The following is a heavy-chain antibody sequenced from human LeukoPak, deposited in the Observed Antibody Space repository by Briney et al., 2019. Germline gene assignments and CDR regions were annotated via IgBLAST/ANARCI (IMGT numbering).Heavy chain of an antibody. CDR3: ARALGYCSSTSCQNYYYYGMDV. Sequence: GGSLRLSCAASGFTFSSYSMNWVRQAPGKGLEWVSSISSSSSYIYYADSVKGRFTISRDNAKNSLYLQMNSLRAEDTAVYYCARALGYCSSTSCQNYYYYGMDVWGQGTTVTVSS. V-gene: IGHV3-21*01. CDR2: ISSSSSYI. CDR1: GFTFSSYS. D-gene: IGHD2-2*01. J-gene: IGHJ6*02.